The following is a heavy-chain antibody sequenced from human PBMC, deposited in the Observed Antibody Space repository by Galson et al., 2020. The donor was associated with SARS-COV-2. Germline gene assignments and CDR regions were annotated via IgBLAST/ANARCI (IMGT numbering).Heavy chain of an antibody. Sequence: GESLKISCAASGFTFSSYSMNWVRQAPGKGLEWVSSISSTSGYLYYADSVRGRFTISRDNAKNSVDLQMNSLRAEDTAVYYCARGGGWIAVADGDCSDYYFDSWGQGTLVTVSS. CDR2: ISSTSGYL. V-gene: IGHV3-21*01. CDR3: ARGGGWIAVADGDCSDYYFDS. D-gene: IGHD6-19*01. CDR1: GFTFSSYS. J-gene: IGHJ4*02.